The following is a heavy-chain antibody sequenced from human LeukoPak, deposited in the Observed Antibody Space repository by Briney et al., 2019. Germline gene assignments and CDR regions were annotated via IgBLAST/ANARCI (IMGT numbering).Heavy chain of an antibody. D-gene: IGHD4-17*01. V-gene: IGHV3-53*01. CDR2: IYSGGST. Sequence: GGSLRLSCAASGFTVSSNYMSWVRQAPGKGLEWVSVIYSGGSTYYADSVKGRFTISRDNSKNSLYLQMSSLRAEDTALYYCARADYGDYFYFDYWGQGTLVTVSS. CDR3: ARADYGDYFYFDY. CDR1: GFTVSSNY. J-gene: IGHJ4*02.